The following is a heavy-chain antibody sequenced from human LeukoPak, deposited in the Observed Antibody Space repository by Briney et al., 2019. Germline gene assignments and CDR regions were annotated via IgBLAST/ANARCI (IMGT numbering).Heavy chain of an antibody. Sequence: SVKVSCKASGYTLTDYYIHWVRQAPGQDLEWMGGIIPIFGTANYAQKFQGRVTITADESTSTAYMELSSLRSEDTAVYYCARGLMTTVTPPFDYWGQGTLVTVSS. J-gene: IGHJ4*02. V-gene: IGHV1-69*13. CDR1: GYTLTDYY. D-gene: IGHD4-17*01. CDR2: IIPIFGTA. CDR3: ARGLMTTVTPPFDY.